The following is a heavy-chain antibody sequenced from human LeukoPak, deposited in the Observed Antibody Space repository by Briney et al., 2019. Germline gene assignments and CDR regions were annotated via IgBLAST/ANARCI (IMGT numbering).Heavy chain of an antibody. V-gene: IGHV6-1*01. J-gene: IGHJ4*02. Sequence: SQTLSLTCAISGDSVSSNSAAWNWIRQSPSRDLEWLGRTYYRSKWYNDYAVSVKSRITINPDTSKNQFSLQLNSVTPEDTAVYYRARDRTGYSSSWYYFDYRGQGTLVTVSS. CDR1: GDSVSSNSAA. CDR3: ARDRTGYSSSWYYFDY. CDR2: TYYRSKWYN. D-gene: IGHD6-13*01.